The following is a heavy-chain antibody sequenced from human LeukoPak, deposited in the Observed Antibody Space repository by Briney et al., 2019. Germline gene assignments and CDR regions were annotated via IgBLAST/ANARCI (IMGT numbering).Heavy chain of an antibody. CDR3: AKGIYDFWSGSKGGDYMDV. V-gene: IGHV3-23*01. CDR2: ISGSGGST. D-gene: IGHD3-3*01. J-gene: IGHJ6*03. Sequence: GGSLRLSCAASGFTFSSYSMNWVRQAPGKGLEWVSAISGSGGSTYYADSVKGRFTISRDNSKNTLYLQMNSLRAEDTAVYYCAKGIYDFWSGSKGGDYMDVWGKGTTVTVSS. CDR1: GFTFSSYS.